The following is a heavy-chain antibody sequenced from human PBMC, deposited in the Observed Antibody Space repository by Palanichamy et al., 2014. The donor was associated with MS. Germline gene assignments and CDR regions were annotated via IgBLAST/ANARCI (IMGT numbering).Heavy chain of an antibody. Sequence: QVQLQQWGAGLFEAFGDPVAHLRCLWWVLQWSLLDLDPPAPREGLEWIGEINQSGGTNYNPSLKIRVTISVDTSKNQFSLKLVSVTAADTAVYYCARGTRHYELWSGYERFDYWGQGTLVTVSS. J-gene: IGHJ4*02. CDR3: ARGTRHYELWSGYERFDY. D-gene: IGHD3-3*01. CDR2: INQSGGT. V-gene: IGHV4-34*01. CDR1: WVLQWSL.